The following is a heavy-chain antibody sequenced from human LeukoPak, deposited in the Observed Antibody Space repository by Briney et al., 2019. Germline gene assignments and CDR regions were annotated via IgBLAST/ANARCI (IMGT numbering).Heavy chain of an antibody. CDR1: GFTFRSCE. Sequence: GGSLTLSCEDSGFTFRSCEMNWVRQAPGKGLEWIAYLSSSGSAFSYADSVKGRFTIARDNAKNSVYLEMNSLRADDTAVYYCARSARLMKGVVEVTALDDWGQGTLVTVSS. CDR2: LSSSGSAF. J-gene: IGHJ4*02. D-gene: IGHD3-3*01. CDR3: ARSARLMKGVVEVTALDD. V-gene: IGHV3-48*03.